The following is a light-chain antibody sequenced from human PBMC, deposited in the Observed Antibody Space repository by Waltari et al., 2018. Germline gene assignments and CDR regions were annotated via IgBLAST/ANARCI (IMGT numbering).Light chain of an antibody. J-gene: IGLJ1*01. CDR3: CSYAGDRNLYV. CDR2: EVN. Sequence: QSALTQPAPVSGSPGQSITFSCPGTSSDVGSYNLVSWFQQHPGKAPNPILYEVNKRPSGVSPRFSGSKSGNTASLTISGLLAEDEADYYCCSYAGDRNLYVFGSGTKVTVL. V-gene: IGLV2-23*02. CDR1: SSDVGSYNL.